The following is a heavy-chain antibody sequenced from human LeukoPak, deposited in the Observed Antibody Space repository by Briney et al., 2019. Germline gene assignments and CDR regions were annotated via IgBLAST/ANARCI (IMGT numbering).Heavy chain of an antibody. V-gene: IGHV1-69*13. D-gene: IGHD2/OR15-2a*01. J-gene: IGHJ4*02. CDR1: GGTFISYA. CDR3: ARDLLSNGPNDY. CDR2: IIPIFGTA. Sequence: GASVKVSCKASGGTFISYAISWVRQAPGQGLEWMGGIIPIFGTANYAQKFQGRVTITADESTSTAYMELSSLRSEDTAVYYCARDLLSNGPNDYWGQGTLVTVSS.